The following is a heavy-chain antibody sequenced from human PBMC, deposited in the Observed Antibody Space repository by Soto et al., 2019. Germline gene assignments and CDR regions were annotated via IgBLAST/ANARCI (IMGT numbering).Heavy chain of an antibody. CDR3: ARIEGCPYTSYYDSSAYTNFDY. D-gene: IGHD3-22*01. Sequence: QVQLVESGGGVVQPGRSLRLSCAASGFSFSSYAMHWVRQAPGKGLEWVAVISYDGSNKYYADSVKGRFTISRDNSKNTLYLQMNSLRAEDTAVYYCARIEGCPYTSYYDSSAYTNFDYWGQGTLVTVSS. CDR2: ISYDGSNK. CDR1: GFSFSSYA. J-gene: IGHJ4*02. V-gene: IGHV3-30-3*01.